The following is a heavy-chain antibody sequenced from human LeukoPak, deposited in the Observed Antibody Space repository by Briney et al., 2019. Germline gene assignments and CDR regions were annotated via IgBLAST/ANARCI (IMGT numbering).Heavy chain of an antibody. CDR3: ARVSGYSYYDSSGYIDY. D-gene: IGHD3-22*01. J-gene: IGHJ4*02. CDR2: ISSSSSYI. CDR1: GFTFSSYG. Sequence: GGSLRLSCAASGFTFSSYGMHWVRQAPGKGLEWVSSISSSSSYIYYADSVKGRFTISRDNDKNSLYLQMNSLRAEDTAVYYCARVSGYSYYDSSGYIDYWGQGTLVTVSS. V-gene: IGHV3-21*01.